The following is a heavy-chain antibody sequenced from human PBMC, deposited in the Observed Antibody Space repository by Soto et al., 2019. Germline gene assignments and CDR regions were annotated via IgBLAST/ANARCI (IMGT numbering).Heavy chain of an antibody. CDR2: IYWDDDK. V-gene: IGHV2-5*02. CDR3: AHVYWVAAGIRYYFDD. D-gene: IGHD1-1*01. Sequence: QITLKESGPTLVKPTQTLTLTCTFSGFSLTTDAVGVGWIRQPPGKALEWLALIYWDDDKRYSPGQKSRLTITKDASRNHVVLTLTNMDPADTATCYCAHVYWVAAGIRYYFDDWGQGTLVTVSS. J-gene: IGHJ4*02. CDR1: GFSLTTDAVG.